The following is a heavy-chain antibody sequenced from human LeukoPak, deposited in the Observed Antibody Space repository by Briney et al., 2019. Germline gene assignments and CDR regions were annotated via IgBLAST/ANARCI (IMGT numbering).Heavy chain of an antibody. CDR2: IYYSGST. V-gene: IGHV4-30-4*01. J-gene: IGHJ4*02. D-gene: IGHD4-11*01. CDR1: GGSISSGDYY. Sequence: SETLSLTCTVSGGSISSGDYYWSWIRQPPGKGLEWIGYIYYSGSTYYNPSLKSRVTISVDTSKNQFSLKLSSVTAADTAVYYCARGGTVTSYRPFDYWGQGTLVTVSS. CDR3: ARGGTVTSYRPFDY.